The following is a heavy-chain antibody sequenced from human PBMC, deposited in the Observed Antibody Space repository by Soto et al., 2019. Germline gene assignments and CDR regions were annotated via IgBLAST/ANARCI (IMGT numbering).Heavy chain of an antibody. J-gene: IGHJ4*02. V-gene: IGHV3-7*01. D-gene: IGHD3-9*01. CDR3: ARDETYDILPGYSTPQRFDY. CDR1: GFTFSSYW. CDR2: IKQDGSEK. Sequence: GGSLRLSCAVSGFTFSSYWMSWVRQAPGKGLEWVANIKQDGSEKYYVDSVNGRFTISRDNAKNSLYLQMNSLRAEDTAVYYCARDETYDILPGYSTPQRFDYWGQGSLVTVSS.